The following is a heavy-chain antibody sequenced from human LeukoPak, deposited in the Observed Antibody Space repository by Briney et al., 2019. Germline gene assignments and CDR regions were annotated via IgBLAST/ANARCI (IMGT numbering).Heavy chain of an antibody. Sequence: GGSLRLSCAASGFTFSSYWMSWVRQAPGKGLEWVANIKQDGSEKYFVDSVKGRFTISRDNAKNSLYLQMNSLRAEDTAVYYCAREYLDLLWFGELLPPAFDHWGQGTPVTVSS. CDR2: IKQDGSEK. CDR1: GFTFSSYW. V-gene: IGHV3-7*03. D-gene: IGHD3-10*01. J-gene: IGHJ4*02. CDR3: AREYLDLLWFGELLPPAFDH.